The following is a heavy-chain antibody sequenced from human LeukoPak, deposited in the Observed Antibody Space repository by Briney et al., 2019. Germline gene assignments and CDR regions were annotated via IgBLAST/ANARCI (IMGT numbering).Heavy chain of an antibody. CDR2: ISGSGGST. D-gene: IGHD5-18*01. V-gene: IGHV3-23*01. J-gene: IGHJ4*02. CDR1: GFTFSSYG. Sequence: PGGSLRLSCAASGFTFSSYGMSWVRQAPGKGLEWVSAISGSGGSTYYADSVKGRFTISRDNSKNTLYLQMNSLRAEDTAVYYCAKGKRGYSYGATVEYWGQGTLVTVSS. CDR3: AKGKRGYSYGATVEY.